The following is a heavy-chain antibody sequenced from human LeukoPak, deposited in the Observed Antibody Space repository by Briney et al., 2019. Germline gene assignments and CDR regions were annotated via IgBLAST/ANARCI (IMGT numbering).Heavy chain of an antibody. V-gene: IGHV4-61*02. CDR3: ARTPRYSSGWDQPKVY. D-gene: IGHD6-19*01. CDR1: GGSISSGSYY. Sequence: SETLSLTCTVSGGSISSGSYYWSWIGQPAGKGLERIGRIYTSGSTNYNPSLKSRVTISVGTSKNQFSLKLSSVTAADTAVYYCARTPRYSSGWDQPKVYWGQGTLVTVSS. CDR2: IYTSGST. J-gene: IGHJ4*02.